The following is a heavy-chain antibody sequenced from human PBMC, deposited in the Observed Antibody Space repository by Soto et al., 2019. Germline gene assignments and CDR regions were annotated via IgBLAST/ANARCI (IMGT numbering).Heavy chain of an antibody. J-gene: IGHJ4*02. D-gene: IGHD3-10*01. CDR3: ARLSRGVIGPFDY. CDR2: IYYSGSA. CDR1: GGSISSYY. Sequence: SETLSLTCTVSGGSISSYYWSWIRQPPGKGLEWIGYIYYSGSANYNPSLKSRVTISVDTSKNQFSLKLSSVTAADTAVYYCARLSRGVIGPFDYWGQGTLVTVSS. V-gene: IGHV4-59*01.